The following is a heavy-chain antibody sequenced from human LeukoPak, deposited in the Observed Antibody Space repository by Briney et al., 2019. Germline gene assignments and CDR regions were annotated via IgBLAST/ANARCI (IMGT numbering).Heavy chain of an antibody. Sequence: GGSLRLSCAASGFTFDDYGMSWVRQAPGKGLEWVSVIYSGGGTYYAASVKGRFTISRDNSKNTVSLQMNSLRAEDTAVYYCARVDHYYDSCGYYGAFDYWGQGTLVTVSS. D-gene: IGHD3-22*01. CDR1: GFTFDDYG. V-gene: IGHV3-66*01. CDR3: ARVDHYYDSCGYYGAFDY. J-gene: IGHJ4*02. CDR2: IYSGGGT.